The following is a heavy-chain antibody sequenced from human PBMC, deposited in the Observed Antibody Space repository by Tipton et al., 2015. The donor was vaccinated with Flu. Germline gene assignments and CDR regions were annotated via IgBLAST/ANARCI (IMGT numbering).Heavy chain of an antibody. D-gene: IGHD2-21*01. V-gene: IGHV3-74*01. CDR3: SRGCGSTHCVGDY. Sequence: LSLTCAASGFTFSSHWMHWVRQAPGKGLVWVSQINPAGSTTTYADSVKGRFTISRDNGKNTLYLQMNSLRAEDTAVYYCSRGCGSTHCVGDYWGQGTLVTVSS. CDR2: INPAGSTT. CDR1: GFTFSSHW. J-gene: IGHJ4*02.